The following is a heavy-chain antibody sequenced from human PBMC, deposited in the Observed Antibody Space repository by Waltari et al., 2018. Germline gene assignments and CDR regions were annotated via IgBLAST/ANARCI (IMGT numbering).Heavy chain of an antibody. D-gene: IGHD2-2*01. CDR2: INHSGST. J-gene: IGHJ5*02. CDR1: GGSFSGYY. CDR3: ARGEPVVPAALGSWFDP. V-gene: IGHV4-34*01. Sequence: GGSFSGYYWSWIRQPPGKGLEWIGEINHSGSTNYNPSLKSRVTISVDTSKNQFSLKLSSVTAADTAVYYCARGEPVVPAALGSWFDPWGQGTLVTVSS.